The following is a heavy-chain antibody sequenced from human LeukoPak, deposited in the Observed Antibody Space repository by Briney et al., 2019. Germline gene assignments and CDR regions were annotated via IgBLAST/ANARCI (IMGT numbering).Heavy chain of an antibody. V-gene: IGHV3-30-3*01. J-gene: IGHJ4*02. Sequence: PGGSLRLSCAASGFTFSSYAMHWVRQAPGKGLEWVAVISYDGSNKYYAHSVKGRFTISRDNSKNTLYLQMNSLRAEDTAVYYCARQPIVVVPGGLDYWGQGTLVTVSS. D-gene: IGHD2-2*01. CDR2: ISYDGSNK. CDR1: GFTFSSYA. CDR3: ARQPIVVVPGGLDY.